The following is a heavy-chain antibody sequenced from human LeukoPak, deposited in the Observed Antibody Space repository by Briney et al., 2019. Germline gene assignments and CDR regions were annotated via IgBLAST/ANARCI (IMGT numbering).Heavy chain of an antibody. Sequence: GGSLRLSCAASGFTFSSYWMHWVRQAPGKGLVWVSRINSDGSSTSYADSVKGRFTISRDNAKNTLYLQMNSLRAEDTAVYYCAKGMDFGVVIHGFDYWGQGTLVTVSS. J-gene: IGHJ4*02. CDR2: INSDGSST. D-gene: IGHD3-3*01. CDR1: GFTFSSYW. CDR3: AKGMDFGVVIHGFDY. V-gene: IGHV3-74*01.